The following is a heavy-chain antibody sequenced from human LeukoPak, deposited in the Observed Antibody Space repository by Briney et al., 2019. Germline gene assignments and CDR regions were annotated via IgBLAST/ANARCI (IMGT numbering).Heavy chain of an antibody. CDR2: IKSKTDGGTT. CDR3: TTELFCSGGSCYYFDY. D-gene: IGHD2-15*01. V-gene: IGHV3-15*01. CDR1: GFTFSNAW. J-gene: IGHJ4*02. Sequence: KPGGSLRLSCAASGFTFSNAWMSWVRQAPGKGLEWVGRIKSKTDGGTTDYAAPVKGRFTISRDDSKNTLYLQMNSLKTEDTAVSYCTTELFCSGGSCYYFDYWGQGTLVTVSS.